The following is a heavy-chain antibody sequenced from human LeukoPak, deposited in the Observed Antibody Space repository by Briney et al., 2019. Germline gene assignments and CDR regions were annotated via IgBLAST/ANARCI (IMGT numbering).Heavy chain of an antibody. CDR2: ITSTSDTI. CDR3: ARGPQVGHYFDF. CDR1: GFTFRSCP. V-gene: IGHV3-48*04. D-gene: IGHD1-26*01. J-gene: IGHJ4*02. Sequence: PGGSLRLSCAASGFTFRSCPMNWVRQTPGRGLEWISYITSTSDTIYYAASVKGRFTISRDNAKNSLFLQMNSLRVEDTAVYYCARGPQVGHYFDFWGQGSLVTVSS.